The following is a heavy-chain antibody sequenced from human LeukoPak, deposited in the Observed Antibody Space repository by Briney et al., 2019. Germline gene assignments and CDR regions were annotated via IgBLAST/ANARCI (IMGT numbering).Heavy chain of an antibody. CDR2: ISSSSSYI. Sequence: GGSLRLSCAASGFTFSSSNMIWVRQAPGKGLEWVSSISSSSSYIYYTDSVKGRFTISRDNAENSLYLQMNSLRAEDTAVYYCAKKSCPNGVCYYFDYWGQGTLVTVSS. D-gene: IGHD2-8*01. J-gene: IGHJ4*02. CDR1: GFTFSSSN. V-gene: IGHV3-21*01. CDR3: AKKSCPNGVCYYFDY.